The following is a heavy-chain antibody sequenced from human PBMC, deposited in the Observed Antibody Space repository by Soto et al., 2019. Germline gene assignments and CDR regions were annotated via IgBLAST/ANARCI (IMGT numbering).Heavy chain of an antibody. CDR1: GFTFGDYA. CDR3: TRDAFHLYYYDSSGYHDY. J-gene: IGHJ4*02. D-gene: IGHD3-22*01. Sequence: PGGFLRLSCTASGFTFGDYAMSWFRQAPGKGLEWVGFIRSKAYGGTTEYAASVKGRFTISRDDSKSIAYLQMNSLKTEDTAVYYCTRDAFHLYYYDSSGYHDYWGQGTLVTVSS. V-gene: IGHV3-49*03. CDR2: IRSKAYGGTT.